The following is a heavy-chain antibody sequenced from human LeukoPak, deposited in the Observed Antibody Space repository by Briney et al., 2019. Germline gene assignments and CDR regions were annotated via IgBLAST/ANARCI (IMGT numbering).Heavy chain of an antibody. Sequence: PSETLSLTCSLSGGSISPYYWSWIRQPPGKGLEWIGYIYYSGSTNYNPSLKSRVTISVDTSKNQFSLKLSSVTAADTAVCYCARDKGPPAGRAFDIWGQGTLVTVSS. CDR3: ARDKGPPAGRAFDI. J-gene: IGHJ4*02. D-gene: IGHD3-9*01. CDR2: IYYSGST. CDR1: GGSISPYY. V-gene: IGHV4-59*01.